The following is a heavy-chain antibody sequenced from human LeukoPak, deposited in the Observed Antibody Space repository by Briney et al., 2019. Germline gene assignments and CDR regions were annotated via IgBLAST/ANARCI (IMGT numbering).Heavy chain of an antibody. V-gene: IGHV1-46*01. J-gene: IGHJ4*02. Sequence: GASVKVSCKVSGYTFTSYYMHWVRQAPGQGLEWMGIINPSGGSTSYAQKFQGRVTMTRDMSTSTVYMELSSLRSEDTAVYYCARAKYYYDSSGYYYHYWGQGTLLTVSS. CDR3: ARAKYYYDSSGYYYHY. CDR2: INPSGGST. D-gene: IGHD3-22*01. CDR1: GYTFTSYY.